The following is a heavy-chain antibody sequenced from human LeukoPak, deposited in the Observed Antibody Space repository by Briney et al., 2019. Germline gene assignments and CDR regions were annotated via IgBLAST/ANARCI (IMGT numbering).Heavy chain of an antibody. J-gene: IGHJ4*02. CDR3: ARDIRMVGATLYFDY. CDR1: GGSIRTDY. Sequence: SSETLSLTCTVSGGSIRTDYWSWIRQPPGKGLEWIAFVHYSGTTNYNLSLKSRVTMSIDTSKNQFSLNLRSVTAADTAVYYCARDIRMVGATLYFDYWGQGLLVTVSS. CDR2: VHYSGTT. D-gene: IGHD1-26*01. V-gene: IGHV4-59*01.